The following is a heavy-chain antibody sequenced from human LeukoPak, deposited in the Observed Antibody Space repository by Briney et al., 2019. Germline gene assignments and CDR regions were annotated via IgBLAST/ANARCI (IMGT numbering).Heavy chain of an antibody. CDR1: GVSFSGYS. Sequence: SETLSLTCAVYGVSFSGYSWSWIRQPPGKGLEWIGEINHSGSTNYNPSLKSRVTISIDTSERQFSLKLSSVTAADTAVYYCARGVRVAVAHPHVDYWGQGSRVTVSS. V-gene: IGHV4-34*01. D-gene: IGHD6-19*01. CDR3: ARGVRVAVAHPHVDY. CDR2: INHSGST. J-gene: IGHJ4*02.